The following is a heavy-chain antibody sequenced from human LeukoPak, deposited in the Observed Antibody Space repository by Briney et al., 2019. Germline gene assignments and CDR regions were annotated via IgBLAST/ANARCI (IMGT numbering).Heavy chain of an antibody. CDR1: GDSVSSNSAA. V-gene: IGHV6-1*01. Sequence: SQTLSLTCAISGDSVSSNSAAWNWIRQSPSRGLEWLGRTYYRSKWYNDYAVSVTGRLIIDPDTSKNQFFLHLNPVTPEDTAIYYCARGRFFARYFYYYGMDVWGQGTTVTVSS. J-gene: IGHJ6*02. CDR3: ARGRFFARYFYYYGMDV. CDR2: TYYRSKWYN. D-gene: IGHD3-3*01.